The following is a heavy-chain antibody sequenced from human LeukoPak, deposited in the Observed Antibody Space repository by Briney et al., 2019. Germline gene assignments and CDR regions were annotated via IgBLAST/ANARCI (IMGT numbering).Heavy chain of an antibody. J-gene: IGHJ4*02. CDR2: ISLAGQT. CDR1: GGSISGTNW. CDR3: SRESGPFCPFGY. Sequence: PSETLSLTCGVSGGSISGTNWWRWVRQPPGQGLEWIGEISLAGQTNYNPSLNGRVTMSLDKSSNQLSLHLTSVTAADTATYFCSRESGPFCPFGYWGQGTLVIVSS. V-gene: IGHV4/OR15-8*02. D-gene: IGHD1-26*01.